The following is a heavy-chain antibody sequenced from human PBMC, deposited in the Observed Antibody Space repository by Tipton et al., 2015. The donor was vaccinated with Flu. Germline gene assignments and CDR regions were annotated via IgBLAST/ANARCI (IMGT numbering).Heavy chain of an antibody. D-gene: IGHD1-14*01. V-gene: IGHV3-9*01. CDR3: ARGAMAPDDY. J-gene: IGHJ4*02. CDR1: GFTFDDYA. CDR2: ISWNSGSI. Sequence: SLRLSCAASGFTFDDYAMHWVRQAPGKGLEWVSGISWNSGSIGYADSVKGRFTISRDNAKNSLYLQMNSLRAEDTAVYYCARGAMAPDDYWGQGTLVTVSS.